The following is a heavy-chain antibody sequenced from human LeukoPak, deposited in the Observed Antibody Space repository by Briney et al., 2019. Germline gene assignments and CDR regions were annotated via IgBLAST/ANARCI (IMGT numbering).Heavy chain of an antibody. J-gene: IGHJ4*02. V-gene: IGHV3-30*18. D-gene: IGHD5-24*01. CDR3: VKETMFEMPIMFYDS. Sequence: GGSLRLSCAASGFTFSSYGMHWVRQAPGKGLEWVAVISYDGSNKYYADSVKGRFTISRDNSKNTLYLQMSSLRPEDTAVYYCVKETMFEMPIMFYDSWGQGTLVTVSS. CDR2: ISYDGSNK. CDR1: GFTFSSYG.